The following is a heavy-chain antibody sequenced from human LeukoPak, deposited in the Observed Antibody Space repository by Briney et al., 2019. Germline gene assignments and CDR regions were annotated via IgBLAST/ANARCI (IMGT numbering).Heavy chain of an antibody. CDR1: GYTFTNYG. CDR3: ARRYYDILTGSSNNWFDP. V-gene: IGHV1-18*01. Sequence: ASVKVSCKTSGYTFTNYGISWVRQAPGQGLEWMGWIGAYNGYTNYAQKLQGRVTLTTDTSTSTAYMELRSLRSDDTAVYYCARRYYDILTGSSNNWFDPWGQGTLVTVSS. D-gene: IGHD3-9*01. CDR2: IGAYNGYT. J-gene: IGHJ5*02.